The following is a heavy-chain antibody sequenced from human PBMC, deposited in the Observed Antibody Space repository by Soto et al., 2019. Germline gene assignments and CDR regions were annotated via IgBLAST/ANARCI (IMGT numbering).Heavy chain of an antibody. J-gene: IGHJ5*02. CDR3: AKRGRYRNWFDP. CDR2: IGGSGDSP. CDR1: GFIFSTYA. D-gene: IGHD3-16*01. Sequence: EVQLLESGGGLVQPGGSLRLSCAASGFIFSTYAMSWVRQAPGKGLEWVSAIGGSGDSPYYADSVKGRFTISRDNSKNTLYLQMNSLTADDTDVYYCAKRGRYRNWFDPWGQGTLVTVSS. V-gene: IGHV3-23*01.